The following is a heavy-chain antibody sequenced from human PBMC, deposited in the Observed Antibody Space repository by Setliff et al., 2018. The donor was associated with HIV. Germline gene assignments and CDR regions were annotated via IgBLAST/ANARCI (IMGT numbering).Heavy chain of an antibody. CDR1: GFTFSNYA. CDR3: AKYTRGGSILYYMDV. J-gene: IGHJ6*03. V-gene: IGHV3-23*01. D-gene: IGHD1-1*01. CDR2: ISGSGIST. Sequence: GGSLRLSCAASGFTFSNYAMRWVRQAPGKGLAWVSGISGSGISTYNADSVKGRFTSSRDDSKNTVYLEMRSLRAEDTAVYFCAKYTRGGSILYYMDVWGKGTTVTVSS.